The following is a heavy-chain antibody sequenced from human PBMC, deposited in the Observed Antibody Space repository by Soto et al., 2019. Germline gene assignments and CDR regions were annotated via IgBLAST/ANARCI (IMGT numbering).Heavy chain of an antibody. Sequence: SETLSLTCAVSGGSISSSNWWSWVRQPPGKGLEWIGEIYHSGSTNYNPSLKSRVTISVDKSKNQFSLKLSSVTAADTAVYYCARLVWSGYYPPYFQHWGHGTLVTVS. V-gene: IGHV4-4*02. D-gene: IGHD3-3*01. CDR2: IYHSGST. CDR1: GGSISSSNW. CDR3: ARLVWSGYYPPYFQH. J-gene: IGHJ1*01.